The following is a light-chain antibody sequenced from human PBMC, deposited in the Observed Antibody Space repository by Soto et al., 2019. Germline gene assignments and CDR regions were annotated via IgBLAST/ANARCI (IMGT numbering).Light chain of an antibody. CDR3: QKYNSAPWT. CDR1: ESVSSS. CDR2: DAS. V-gene: IGKV1-5*01. Sequence: DIRMTQSPSTLSAVVGDRVTITCRASESVSSSVAWYQQKPGKAPKLLIYDASTLESGVPSRFSGSGFGTEFTLTINSLQPDDFGTYYCQKYNSAPWTFGQGTKVEIK. J-gene: IGKJ1*01.